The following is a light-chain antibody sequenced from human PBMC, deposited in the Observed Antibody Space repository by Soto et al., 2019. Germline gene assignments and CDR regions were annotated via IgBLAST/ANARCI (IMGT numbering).Light chain of an antibody. CDR2: GAS. V-gene: IGKV3-20*01. Sequence: EVVLTQSPVSLSLSPGERATLSCRASQSVTSNYLAWYQQKPGLAPRLLISGASIRATGIPDRFSGSGSGTDFTLTISRLEPEDFVVYYCQQYGSSPPLTFGGGTKVEIK. J-gene: IGKJ4*01. CDR1: QSVTSNY. CDR3: QQYGSSPPLT.